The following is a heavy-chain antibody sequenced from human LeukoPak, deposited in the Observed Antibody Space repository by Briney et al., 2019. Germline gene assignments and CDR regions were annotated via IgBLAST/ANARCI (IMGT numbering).Heavy chain of an antibody. CDR2: IYYSGST. CDR3: ARHTYYYDSSGYLPSFDY. J-gene: IGHJ4*02. Sequence: SETLSLTFTVSGGSISSYYWSWIRPPPGKGLEWIGYIYYSGSTNYNPSLKSRVAISVDTSKNQFSLKLSSVTAADTAVYYCARHTYYYDSSGYLPSFDYWGQGTLVTVSS. V-gene: IGHV4-59*08. D-gene: IGHD3-22*01. CDR1: GGSISSYY.